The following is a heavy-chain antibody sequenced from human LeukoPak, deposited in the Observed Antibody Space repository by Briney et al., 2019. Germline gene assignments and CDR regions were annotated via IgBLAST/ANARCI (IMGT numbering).Heavy chain of an antibody. J-gene: IGHJ5*02. D-gene: IGHD1-26*01. CDR1: GFTFSSYW. V-gene: IGHV3-74*01. Sequence: GGSLRLSCAASGFTFSSYWMHWVRQAPGKGLVWVSRINTDGSSTSYADSVKGRFTISRDNAKNTLYLQMNSLRAEDTAVYYCARALSGSYWLDPWGQGTLVTVSS. CDR2: INTDGSST. CDR3: ARALSGSYWLDP.